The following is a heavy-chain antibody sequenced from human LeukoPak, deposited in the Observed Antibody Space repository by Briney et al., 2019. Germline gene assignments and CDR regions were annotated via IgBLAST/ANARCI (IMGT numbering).Heavy chain of an antibody. J-gene: IGHJ6*03. CDR2: INPSGGST. D-gene: IGHD1-26*01. CDR1: GYTFTSYY. Sequence: ASVKVSCKASGYTFTSYYMHWVRQAPGQGLEWMGIINPSGGSTSYAQEFQGRVTMTRDMSTSTVYMELSSLRSEDTAVYYCASRSYSGSYWLGYGPDYYYMDVWGKGNTVTVSS. CDR3: ASRSYSGSYWLGYGPDYYYMDV. V-gene: IGHV1-46*01.